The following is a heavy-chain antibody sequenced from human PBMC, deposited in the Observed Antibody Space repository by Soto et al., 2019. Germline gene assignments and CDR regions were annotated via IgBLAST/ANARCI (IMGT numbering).Heavy chain of an antibody. Sequence: QMQLVQSGPEVKKPGTSVKVSCKASGFTFTSSAVQWVRQARGQRLEWIGWIVVGSGNTNYAQKFQERVTITRDMSTSTAYMELSSLRSEDMAVYYCAATLVVTPEGDYYYYYGMDVWGQGTTVTVSS. CDR1: GFTFTSSA. D-gene: IGHD2-21*02. CDR2: IVVGSGNT. J-gene: IGHJ6*02. CDR3: AATLVVTPEGDYYYYYGMDV. V-gene: IGHV1-58*01.